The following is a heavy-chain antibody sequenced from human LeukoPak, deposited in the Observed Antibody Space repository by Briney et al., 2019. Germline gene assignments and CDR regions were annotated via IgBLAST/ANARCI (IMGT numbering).Heavy chain of an antibody. Sequence: GGSLRLSCAASGFTFSSYEMNWVRQTPGKGLEWVSYISSSASTIYYADSVKGRFTISRDNAKNTLYLQMNSLRAEDTAVYYCARVSYYYGSGSHRPTAVYYFDYWGQGTLVTVSS. V-gene: IGHV3-48*03. D-gene: IGHD3-10*01. CDR3: ARVSYYYGSGSHRPTAVYYFDY. CDR2: ISSSASTI. CDR1: GFTFSSYE. J-gene: IGHJ4*02.